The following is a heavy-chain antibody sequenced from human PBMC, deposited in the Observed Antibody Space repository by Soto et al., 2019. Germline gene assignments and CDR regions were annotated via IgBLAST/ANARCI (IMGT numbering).Heavy chain of an antibody. V-gene: IGHV3-23*01. CDR1: GFTFTNYV. Sequence: GGSLRLSCAASGFTFTNYVMTWVRQAPGKGLEWVSSISGSGTITYYADSVKGRFTISRDNSKNTLSLQMNSLRAEDTAVYYCAKDFYRDAYPTGFFDYWGQGTLVTVSS. CDR3: AKDFYRDAYPTGFFDY. CDR2: ISGSGTIT. J-gene: IGHJ4*02. D-gene: IGHD4-4*01.